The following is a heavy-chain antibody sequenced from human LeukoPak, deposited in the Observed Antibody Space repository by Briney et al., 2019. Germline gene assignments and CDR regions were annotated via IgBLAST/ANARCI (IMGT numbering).Heavy chain of an antibody. J-gene: IGHJ4*02. CDR2: INPNSGGT. Sequence: ASGKVSCKAAGSTFTGYYMHWVRQGPAQGLEWMGWINPNSGGTNYAQKFQGWVTMTRVTYISTAYMELSRLSSDDTAVYYCGRAGILRNFDYWGQGNLVTVS. V-gene: IGHV1-2*04. D-gene: IGHD2-15*01. CDR1: GSTFTGYY. CDR3: GRAGILRNFDY.